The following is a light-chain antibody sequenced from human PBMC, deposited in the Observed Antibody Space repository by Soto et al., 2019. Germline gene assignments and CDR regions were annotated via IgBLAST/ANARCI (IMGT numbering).Light chain of an antibody. CDR2: DVI. Sequence: QSVLTQPASVSGSPGQSITFSCTGTSSDVGSYDYVSWHQQHPGKAPKLIIYDVINRPSGVPSRFSGSKSGNTASLTSSGLQTEDEADYYCCAYSTSGTHVFGTGTKLTVL. V-gene: IGLV2-14*03. CDR3: CAYSTSGTHV. CDR1: SSDVGSYDY. J-gene: IGLJ1*01.